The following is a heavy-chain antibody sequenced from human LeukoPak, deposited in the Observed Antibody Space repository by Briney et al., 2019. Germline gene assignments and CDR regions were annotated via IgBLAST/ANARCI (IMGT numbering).Heavy chain of an antibody. J-gene: IGHJ4*02. CDR3: ARLPLCGTDCYNYFDY. CDR2: IYYSGST. V-gene: IGHV4-59*08. Sequence: PSETLSLTCTVSGGSISSYYWSWIRQPPGKRLEWIGYIYYSGSTNYNPSLKSRVTVSVDTSKNQFSLKLTSVTAADTAVYYCARLPLCGTDCYNYFDYWGQGTLVTVSS. D-gene: IGHD2-21*02. CDR1: GGSISSYY.